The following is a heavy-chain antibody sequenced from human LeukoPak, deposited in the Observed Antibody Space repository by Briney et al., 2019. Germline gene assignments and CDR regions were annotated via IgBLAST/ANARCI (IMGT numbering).Heavy chain of an antibody. D-gene: IGHD3-10*01. CDR3: ARDLIRDPRFDP. J-gene: IGHJ5*02. CDR2: INPSGGST. V-gene: IGHV1-46*01. CDR1: GYTFTSYY. Sequence: GASVKVSCKASGYTFTSYYMHWVRQAPGQGLEWMGIINPSGGSTSYAQKFQGRVTMTRDTSTSTVYMELSSLRSEDTAVYYCARDLIRDPRFDPWGQGTLVTASS.